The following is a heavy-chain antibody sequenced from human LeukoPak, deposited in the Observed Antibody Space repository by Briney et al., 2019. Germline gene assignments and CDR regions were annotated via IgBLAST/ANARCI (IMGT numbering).Heavy chain of an antibody. J-gene: IGHJ3*02. D-gene: IGHD2-8*01. CDR2: FDPEEGET. CDR1: GYTLTELS. CDR3: ATAVGQDRVLNDAFDI. Sequence: ASVKVSCKVSGYTLTELSMHWVRQAPGKGLEWMGGFDPEEGETIYAQKFQGRVTMTEDTSTDTAYMELSSLRSEDTAVYYCATAVGQDRVLNDAFDIWGQGTMVTVSS. V-gene: IGHV1-24*01.